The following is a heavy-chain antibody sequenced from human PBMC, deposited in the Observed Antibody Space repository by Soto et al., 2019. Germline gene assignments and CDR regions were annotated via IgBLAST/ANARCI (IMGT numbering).Heavy chain of an antibody. Sequence: SQTLSLTCAISGDSVSSNSAAWNWIRQSPSRGLEWLGRTYYRSKWYNDYAVSVKSRITINPDTSKNQFSLQLNSVTPEDTAVYYCARVRMGWNYDKDQNWFDPWGQGTLVTVSS. CDR2: TYYRSKWYN. CDR1: GDSVSSNSAA. D-gene: IGHD1-7*01. V-gene: IGHV6-1*01. CDR3: ARVRMGWNYDKDQNWFDP. J-gene: IGHJ5*02.